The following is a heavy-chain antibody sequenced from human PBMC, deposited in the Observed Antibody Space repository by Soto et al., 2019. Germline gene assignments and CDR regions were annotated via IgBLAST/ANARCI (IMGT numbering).Heavy chain of an antibody. D-gene: IGHD3-10*01. V-gene: IGHV1-18*01. CDR1: GYTFTSYG. CDR2: ISAYNGNT. J-gene: IGHJ4*02. Sequence: GASVKVSCKASGYTFTSYGISWVRQAPGQGLEWMGWISAYNGNTNYAQKFQGWVTMTRDTSISTAYMELSRLRSDDTAVYYCARGYSGSGTCLDNWGQGTLVNVSS. CDR3: ARGYSGSGTCLDN.